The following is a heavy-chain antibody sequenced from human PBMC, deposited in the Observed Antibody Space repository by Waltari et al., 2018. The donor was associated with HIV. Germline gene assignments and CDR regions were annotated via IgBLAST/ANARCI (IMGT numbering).Heavy chain of an antibody. CDR1: GFTFRSFA. J-gene: IGHJ4*02. CDR2: SRGIRSTP. Sequence: EVQLLESGGGLVQTGGSLRLSCAASGFTFRSFAMSWVRQGPGKVLDYVSLSRGIRSTPYYTDSWKVLFTISRDNSKNTLFLQMNSLRAEDTAVYYCAKTTKISMVRRVYDYWGQGTLVSVTA. D-gene: IGHD3-10*01. CDR3: AKTTKISMVRRVYDY. V-gene: IGHV3-23*01.